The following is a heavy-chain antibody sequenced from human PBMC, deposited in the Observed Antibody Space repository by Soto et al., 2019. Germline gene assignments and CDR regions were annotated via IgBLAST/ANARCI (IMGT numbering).Heavy chain of an antibody. Sequence: PVRSLRLSCAAAGGTFNSYGMHWVRQATGKGLEWVAVITYDGSNKYYADSVKGRFTISRDNSKNTLYLQMHSLRAEDTAVYYCAKVLSIIVADAFDIWGPGTKVTVSS. CDR1: GGTFNSYG. V-gene: IGHV3-30*18. J-gene: IGHJ3*02. D-gene: IGHD3-22*01. CDR2: ITYDGSNK. CDR3: AKVLSIIVADAFDI.